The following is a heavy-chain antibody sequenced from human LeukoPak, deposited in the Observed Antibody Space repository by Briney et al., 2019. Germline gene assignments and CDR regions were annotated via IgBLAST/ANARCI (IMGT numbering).Heavy chain of an antibody. CDR1: GFTFDDYA. V-gene: IGHV3-9*01. CDR3: AKDMSAAAGILFDY. D-gene: IGHD6-13*01. J-gene: IGHJ4*02. CDR2: ISWNSGSI. Sequence: GRSLRLSCAASGFTFDDYAMHWVRQAPGKGLEWVSGISWNSGSIGYADSVKGRSTISRDNAKNSLYLQMNSLRAEDTALYYCAKDMSAAAGILFDYWGQGTLVTVSS.